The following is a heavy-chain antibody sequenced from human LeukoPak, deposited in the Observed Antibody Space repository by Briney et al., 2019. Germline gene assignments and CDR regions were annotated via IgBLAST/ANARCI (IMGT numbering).Heavy chain of an antibody. Sequence: PSQTLSLTCAVSGGSISSGGYSWSWIRQPPGKGLEWIGYIYHSGSTYYNPSLKSRVTISVGRSKNQFSLKLSSVTAADTAVYYCAREDYYYGMDVWAKGPRSPSP. CDR2: IYHSGST. CDR3: AREDYYYGMDV. V-gene: IGHV4-30-2*01. CDR1: GGSISSGGYS. J-gene: IGHJ6*02.